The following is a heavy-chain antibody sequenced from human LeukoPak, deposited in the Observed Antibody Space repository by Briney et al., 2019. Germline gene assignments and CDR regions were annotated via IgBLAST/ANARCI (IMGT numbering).Heavy chain of an antibody. Sequence: PGGSLRLSCAASGFNFSIYSMNWVRRAPGKGLEWVSYITRSSTTIYYADSVKGRFTISRDNARNSLYLQMNSLRAEDTAVYYCARFGTAGYYGDYWGQGTLVTVSS. CDR3: ARFGTAGYYGDY. D-gene: IGHD3-22*01. V-gene: IGHV3-48*04. CDR2: ITRSSTTI. CDR1: GFNFSIYS. J-gene: IGHJ4*02.